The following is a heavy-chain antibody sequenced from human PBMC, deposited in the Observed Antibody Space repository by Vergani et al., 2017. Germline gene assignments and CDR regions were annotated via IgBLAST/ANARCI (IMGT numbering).Heavy chain of an antibody. Sequence: QVQLVQSGAEVKKPGASVKVSCKASGYTFTSYYMHWVRQAPGQGLEWMGIINPSGGSTSYAQKFQGRVTMTRDTSTSTSYMELSSLRSEDTAVDDCARDAAEDDDSSGRRGWFDPWGQGTLVTVSS. V-gene: IGHV1-46*01. CDR3: ARDAAEDDDSSGRRGWFDP. D-gene: IGHD3-22*01. CDR1: GYTFTSYY. J-gene: IGHJ5*02. CDR2: INPSGGST.